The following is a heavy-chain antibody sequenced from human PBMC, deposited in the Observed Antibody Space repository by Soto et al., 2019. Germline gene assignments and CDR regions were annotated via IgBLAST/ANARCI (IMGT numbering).Heavy chain of an antibody. Sequence: GGSLILSCAASGFTFSSYSMNWVRQAPGKGLEWVSSISSSSSYIYYADSVKGRFTISRDNAKNSLYLQMNSLRAEDTAVYYCARDLYRGYDPFYGMDVWGQGTTVTVS. V-gene: IGHV3-21*01. D-gene: IGHD5-12*01. CDR1: GFTFSSYS. CDR2: ISSSSSYI. J-gene: IGHJ6*01. CDR3: ARDLYRGYDPFYGMDV.